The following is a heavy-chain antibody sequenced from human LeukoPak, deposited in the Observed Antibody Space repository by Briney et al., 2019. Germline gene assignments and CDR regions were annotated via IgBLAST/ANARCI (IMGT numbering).Heavy chain of an antibody. D-gene: IGHD3-3*01. V-gene: IGHV3-9*01. CDR1: GFIFDNYA. CDR3: ARINTARFLEWSSFDP. Sequence: GGSLRLSCAASGFIFDNYALHWVRQAPGKGLEWVSGISWNSGNIGYADSLKGRFTVSRDNAKKFLYLQMNSLRAEDTALYHCARINTARFLEWSSFDPWGQGTLVTVSA. CDR2: ISWNSGNI. J-gene: IGHJ5*02.